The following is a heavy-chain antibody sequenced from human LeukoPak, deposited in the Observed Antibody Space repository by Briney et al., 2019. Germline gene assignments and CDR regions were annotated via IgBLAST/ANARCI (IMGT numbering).Heavy chain of an antibody. Sequence: SETLSLTCTVSGDSISSSNCYWGWIRQPPGKGLEWIGSIYFSGGTYYNASLKSRVTISVDTSKNQFSLKLSSVTAADTAVYYCARVDRYYYYMDVWGKGTTVTISS. CDR1: GDSISSSNCY. V-gene: IGHV4-39*01. CDR2: IYFSGGT. CDR3: ARVDRYYYYMDV. J-gene: IGHJ6*03.